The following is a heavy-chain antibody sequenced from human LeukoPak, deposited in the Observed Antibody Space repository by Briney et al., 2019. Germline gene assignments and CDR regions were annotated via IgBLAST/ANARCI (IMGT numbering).Heavy chain of an antibody. CDR3: ARESVAAAGSSDY. Sequence: TGGSLRLSCAASGFTFSSYEMNWVRQAPGKGLEWVSYISSSGSTIYYADSVKGRFTISRDNAKSSLYLQMNSLRAEDTAVYYCARESVAAAGSSDYWGQGTLVTVSS. V-gene: IGHV3-48*03. CDR1: GFTFSSYE. J-gene: IGHJ4*02. D-gene: IGHD6-13*01. CDR2: ISSSGSTI.